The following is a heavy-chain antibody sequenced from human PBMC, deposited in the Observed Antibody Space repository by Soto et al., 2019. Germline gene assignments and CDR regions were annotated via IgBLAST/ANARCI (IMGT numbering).Heavy chain of an antibody. CDR3: ATNAVAGANDAFDI. Sequence: SETLSLTCTVSGGSISSSSYYWGWIRQPPGKGLEWIGSIYYSGSTYYNPSLKSRVTISVDTSKNQFSLKLSSVTAADTAVYYCATNAVAGANDAFDIWGQGTMVTVS. CDR1: GGSISSSSYY. D-gene: IGHD6-19*01. V-gene: IGHV4-39*01. J-gene: IGHJ3*02. CDR2: IYYSGST.